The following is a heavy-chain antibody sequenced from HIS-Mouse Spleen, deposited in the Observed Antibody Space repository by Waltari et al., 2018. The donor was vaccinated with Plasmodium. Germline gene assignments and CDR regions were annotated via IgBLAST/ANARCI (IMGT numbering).Heavy chain of an antibody. V-gene: IGHV3-53*01. CDR3: ARGMKSSSSAFDI. CDR2: IYSGGST. Sequence: EVQLVESGGGLIQPGGSLRLSCAASGFTVSSNYMSWVRQAPGKGLEWVSVIYSGGSTYYADSVKGRFTISRDNSKNTLYLQRNSLRAEDTAVYYCARGMKSSSSAFDIWGQGTMVTVSS. CDR1: GFTVSSNY. J-gene: IGHJ3*02. D-gene: IGHD6-6*01.